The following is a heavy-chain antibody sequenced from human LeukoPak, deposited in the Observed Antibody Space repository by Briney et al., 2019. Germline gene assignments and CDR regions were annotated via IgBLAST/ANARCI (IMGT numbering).Heavy chain of an antibody. V-gene: IGHV1-2*06. Sequence: ASVKVSCKASGYTFTGYYMHWVRQAPGQGLEWMGRINPNSGGTNYAQKFQGRVTMTRDTSISTAYMELSRLRSDDSAVYYCAREGMATTGKFDYWGQGTLVTVSS. J-gene: IGHJ4*02. CDR3: AREGMATTGKFDY. D-gene: IGHD5-24*01. CDR2: INPNSGGT. CDR1: GYTFTGYY.